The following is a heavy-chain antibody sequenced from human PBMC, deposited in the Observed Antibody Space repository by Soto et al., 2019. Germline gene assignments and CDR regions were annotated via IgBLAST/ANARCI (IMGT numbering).Heavy chain of an antibody. CDR2: ISSSGGTI. V-gene: IGHV3-11*01. J-gene: IGHJ4*02. CDR1: GFTFSDDY. Sequence: PGGSVKISSVASGFTFSDDYMSWIRQAPGKGLEWVSYISSSGGTIYYADSVKGRFTISRDNAKNSLFLQMNSLRADDTAVYYCARASSPRDPWLDYWGQGTLVTVSS. D-gene: IGHD5-18*01. CDR3: ARASSPRDPWLDY.